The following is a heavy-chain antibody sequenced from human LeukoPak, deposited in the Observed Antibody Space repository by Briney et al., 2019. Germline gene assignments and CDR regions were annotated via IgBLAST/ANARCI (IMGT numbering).Heavy chain of an antibody. Sequence: QPGGSLLLSCVASGFTIRSNYMSGVRQAPGKGLEWVSVFYSGGTTYYADSVKGRFTISRDNSKNTLYLQMNSLRAEDTAVYYCARVKVAVAGIGWFDPWGQGSLVTVSS. V-gene: IGHV3-53*01. D-gene: IGHD6-13*01. CDR2: FYSGGTT. J-gene: IGHJ5*02. CDR1: GFTIRSNY. CDR3: ARVKVAVAGIGWFDP.